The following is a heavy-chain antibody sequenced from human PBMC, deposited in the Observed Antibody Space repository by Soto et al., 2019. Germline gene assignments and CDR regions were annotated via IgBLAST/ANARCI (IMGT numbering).Heavy chain of an antibody. CDR1: GGSVSSGSYY. CDR3: ARADSSGYYWYDY. V-gene: IGHV4-61*01. Sequence: PSETLSLTCTVSGGSVSSGSYYWSWIRHPPGKGLEWIGYIYYSGSTNYNPSLKSRVTISVDTSKNQFSLKLSSVTAADTAVYYCARADSSGYYWYDYWGQGTLVTVSS. J-gene: IGHJ4*02. CDR2: IYYSGST. D-gene: IGHD3-22*01.